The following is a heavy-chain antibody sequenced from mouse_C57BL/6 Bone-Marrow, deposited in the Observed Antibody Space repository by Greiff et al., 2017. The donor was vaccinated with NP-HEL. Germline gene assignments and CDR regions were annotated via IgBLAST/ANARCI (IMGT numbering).Heavy chain of an antibody. CDR3: ARWGLGAWFAY. CDR2: ISYSGST. Sequence: VQLKESGPGMVKPSQSLSLTCTVSGYSITSGYVWHWIRHFPGNKLEWMGYISYSGSTNYNPSLKSRISITHNTSKNHFFLKLSYVTTEDTATYYCARWGLGAWFAYWGQGTLVTVSA. D-gene: IGHD2-14*01. CDR1: GYSITSGYV. J-gene: IGHJ3*01. V-gene: IGHV3-1*01.